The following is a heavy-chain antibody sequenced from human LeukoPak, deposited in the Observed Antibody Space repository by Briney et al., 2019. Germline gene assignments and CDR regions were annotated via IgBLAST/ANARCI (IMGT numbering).Heavy chain of an antibody. J-gene: IGHJ3*02. CDR1: GGTFSSYA. V-gene: IGHV1-69*13. CDR2: IIPIFGTA. D-gene: IGHD5-18*01. CDR3: ARDRRGYSYGHQTWRAFDI. Sequence: SVKVSCKASGGTFSSYAISWVRQAPGQGLEWMGGIIPIFGTANYAQKFQGRVTITADESTSTAYMELSSLRSEDTAVHYCARDRRGYSYGHQTWRAFDIWGQGTMVTVSS.